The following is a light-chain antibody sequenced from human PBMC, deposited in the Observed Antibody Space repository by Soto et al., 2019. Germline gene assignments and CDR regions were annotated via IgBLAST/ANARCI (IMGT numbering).Light chain of an antibody. CDR2: GAS. CDR1: QTLRRTY. Sequence: EIVVTQSPATLAFSPGGRATLSCRASQTLRRTYIAWYQQKPGQAPRVLIYGASKRATGIPDRFSGSGSGTDFSLTISRLEPEDFAVYYCHQYDNAPQTYGQGTMVDIK. J-gene: IGKJ2*01. CDR3: HQYDNAPQT. V-gene: IGKV3-20*01.